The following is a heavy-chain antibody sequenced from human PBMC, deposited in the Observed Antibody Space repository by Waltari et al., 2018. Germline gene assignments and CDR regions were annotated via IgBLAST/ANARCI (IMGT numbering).Heavy chain of an antibody. CDR2: INTDTSGT. J-gene: IGHJ4*02. V-gene: IGHV3-74*01. CDR3: ARECLGYCSGSLDY. D-gene: IGHD2-15*01. CDR1: GFIFNIYW. Sequence: EVQLVESGGGLVQPGGSLRLPCASSGFIFNIYWMQWVRQAPGKGLVWVSRINTDTSGTSYADSVKGRFTISRDNAKNTVYLQMNSLRADDTAIYYCARECLGYCSGSLDYWGQGTMVTVSS.